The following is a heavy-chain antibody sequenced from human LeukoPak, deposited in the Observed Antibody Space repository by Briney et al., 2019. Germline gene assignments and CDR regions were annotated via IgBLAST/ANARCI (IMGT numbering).Heavy chain of an antibody. CDR3: ARQGSYGYWFDP. CDR1: GGTFSSYA. D-gene: IGHD5-18*01. Sequence: SVKVSCKASGGTFSSYAISWVRQAPGQGLEWMGGIIPIFGTANYAQKFQGRVTMTRDTSTSTVYMELSSLRSEDTAVYYCARQGSYGYWFDPWGQGTLVTVSS. CDR2: IIPIFGTA. V-gene: IGHV1-69*05. J-gene: IGHJ5*02.